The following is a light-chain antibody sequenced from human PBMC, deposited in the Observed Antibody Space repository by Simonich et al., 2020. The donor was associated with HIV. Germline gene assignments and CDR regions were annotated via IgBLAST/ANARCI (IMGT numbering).Light chain of an antibody. CDR2: WSP. V-gene: IGKV4-1*01. CDR1: QSVLYSSNNKNY. Sequence: DIVMTQSPDSLAVSLGERATINSKSSQSVLYSSNNKNYLAWYKQKPGQPPNLLISWSPTRESGVPDRISGSGSGTDFTLTISSLQAEDVAVYFCQQYYSTPPTFGQGTKVEIK. CDR3: QQYYSTPPT. J-gene: IGKJ1*01.